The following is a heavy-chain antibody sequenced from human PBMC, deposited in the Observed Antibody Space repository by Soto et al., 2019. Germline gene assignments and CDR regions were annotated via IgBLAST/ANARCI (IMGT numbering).Heavy chain of an antibody. Sequence: GESVKISCKGSGYSFTRYWIGWVRQMPVKGLEWMGIIYPGDSDTRYSPYFQGQVTISADESISTAYLHWTSLKASDTAMYYCASAFRGVIGYYGMDVWGQGTTVTVSS. J-gene: IGHJ6*02. CDR3: ASAFRGVIGYYGMDV. CDR1: GYSFTRYW. V-gene: IGHV5-51*01. D-gene: IGHD3-10*01. CDR2: IYPGDSDT.